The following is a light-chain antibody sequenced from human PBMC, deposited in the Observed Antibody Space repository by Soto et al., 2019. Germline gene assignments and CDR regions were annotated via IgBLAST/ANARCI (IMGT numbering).Light chain of an antibody. J-gene: IGKJ4*01. CDR1: QSVGSY. CDR3: LQGRLWLT. V-gene: IGKV3-11*01. CDR2: EAS. Sequence: EIVLTQSPATLSLSPGERATLSCRASQSVGSYLAWYQQKPGQAPRLLIYEASIRATGIPARFTGSGSRTAIILTTSSLEPEDFAIYYCLQGRLWLTFGGGTKVEIK.